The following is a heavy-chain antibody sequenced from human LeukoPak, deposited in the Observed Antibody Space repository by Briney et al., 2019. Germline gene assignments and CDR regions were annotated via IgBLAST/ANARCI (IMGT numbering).Heavy chain of an antibody. CDR1: GFTFSSYG. Sequence: PGGSLRLSCAASGFTFSSYGMHWVRQAPGKGLEWVAVIWYDGSNKYYADSVKGRFTISRDNSKNTLYLQMDSLRPDDTAVYYCARKKSAGADDPFEIWGQGTMVTVSS. CDR2: IWYDGSNK. V-gene: IGHV3-33*01. J-gene: IGHJ3*02. CDR3: ARKKSAGADDPFEI.